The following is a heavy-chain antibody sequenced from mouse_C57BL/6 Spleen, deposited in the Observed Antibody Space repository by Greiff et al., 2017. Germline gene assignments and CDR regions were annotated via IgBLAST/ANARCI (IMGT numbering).Heavy chain of an antibody. V-gene: IGHV5-16*01. J-gene: IGHJ4*01. CDR2: INYDGSST. D-gene: IGHD2-4*01. Sequence: EVHLVESEGGLVQPGSSMKLSCTASGFTFSDYYMAWVRQVPEKGLEWVANINYDGSSTYYLDSLKSRFIISRDNAKNILYLQMSSLKSEDTATYYCARVSYDYDPYYYAMDYWGQGTSVTVSS. CDR1: GFTFSDYY. CDR3: ARVSYDYDPYYYAMDY.